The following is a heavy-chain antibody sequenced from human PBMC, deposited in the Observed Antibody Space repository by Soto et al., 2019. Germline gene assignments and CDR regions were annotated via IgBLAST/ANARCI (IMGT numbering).Heavy chain of an antibody. CDR3: ARVDIVVVVAAPTPGRWFDP. Sequence: ASVKVSCKASGYTFTSYGISWVRQAPGQGLEWMGWISAYNGNTNDAQKLQGRVTMTTDTSTSTAYMELRSLRSDDTAVYYCARVDIVVVVAAPTPGRWFDPWGQGTLVTFSS. V-gene: IGHV1-18*01. D-gene: IGHD2-15*01. CDR2: ISAYNGNT. J-gene: IGHJ5*02. CDR1: GYTFTSYG.